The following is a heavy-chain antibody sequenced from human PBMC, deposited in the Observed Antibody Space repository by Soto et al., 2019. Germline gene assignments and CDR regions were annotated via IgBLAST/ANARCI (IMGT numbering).Heavy chain of an antibody. CDR1: GFIFSSYA. D-gene: IGHD6-19*01. J-gene: IGHJ4*02. Sequence: SLRLSCTASGFIFSSYAMSWVRQAPGKGLEWVSAISASGDNAYYADSVKGRFTISRDRSKSLYLQMKSLRAEDTAIYYCAKFFVAGTRGYFDSWGQGTLVTVSS. V-gene: IGHV3-23*01. CDR2: ISASGDNA. CDR3: AKFFVAGTRGYFDS.